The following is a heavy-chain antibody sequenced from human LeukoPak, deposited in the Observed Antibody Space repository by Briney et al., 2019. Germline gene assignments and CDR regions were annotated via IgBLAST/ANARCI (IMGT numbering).Heavy chain of an antibody. D-gene: IGHD5-24*01. CDR3: AKAGRDGYNCDY. CDR2: ISGSGGST. CDR1: GFTFSSYA. J-gene: IGHJ4*02. Sequence: GGSLRLSCAASGFTFSSYAMSWVRQAPGKGLEWVSAISGSGGSTYYTDSVKGRFTIPRDNSKNTLYLQMNSLRAEDTAVYYCAKAGRDGYNCDYWGQGTLVTVSS. V-gene: IGHV3-23*01.